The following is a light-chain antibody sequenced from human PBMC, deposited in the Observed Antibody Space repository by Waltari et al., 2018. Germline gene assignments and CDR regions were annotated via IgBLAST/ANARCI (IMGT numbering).Light chain of an antibody. CDR2: LGS. J-gene: IGKJ1*01. V-gene: IGKV2-28*01. CDR3: MQSLRALWT. CDR1: QSLLHSNGFNY. Sequence: DIVVTQSPLSLPVTPAEPPSPSSRSTQSLLHSNGFNYLDWYLQKPGQSPQLLIYLGSNRASGVPDRFSGSGSGTDFTLKISRVEAEDVGVYYCMQSLRALWTFGQGTKVEIK.